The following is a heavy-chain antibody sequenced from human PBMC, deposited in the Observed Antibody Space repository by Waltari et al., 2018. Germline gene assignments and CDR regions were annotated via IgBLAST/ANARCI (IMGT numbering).Heavy chain of an antibody. CDR2: IYYSGIT. Sequence: QVQLQESGPGLVKPSQTLSLTCTVSGGSISSGGYYWSWIRQHPGKGLEWIGYIYYSGITYYNTSLKSRVTISVDTSKNQFSLKLSSVTAADTAVYYCARDGGQLRYFDGSGRGWFDPWGQGTLVTVSS. V-gene: IGHV4-31*03. J-gene: IGHJ5*02. CDR1: GGSISSGGYY. D-gene: IGHD3-9*01. CDR3: ARDGGQLRYFDGSGRGWFDP.